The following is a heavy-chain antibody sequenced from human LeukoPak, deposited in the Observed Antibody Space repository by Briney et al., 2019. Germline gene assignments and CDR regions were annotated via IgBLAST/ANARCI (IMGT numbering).Heavy chain of an antibody. D-gene: IGHD3-3*01. CDR2: INPSGGST. CDR1: GYTFTSYY. J-gene: IGHJ4*02. V-gene: IGHV1-46*01. CDR3: ARVKTSPSGFWSGYSPFDY. Sequence: ASVKVSCKASGYTFTSYYIHWVRQAPGQGLEWMGLINPSGGSTNYAQKFQGRVTMTRDMSTSTDYLELRSLRSDDTAVYYCARVKTSPSGFWSGYSPFDYWGQGTLVTVSS.